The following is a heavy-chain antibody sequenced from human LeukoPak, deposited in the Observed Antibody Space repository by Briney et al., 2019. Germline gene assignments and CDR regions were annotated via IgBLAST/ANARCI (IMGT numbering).Heavy chain of an antibody. V-gene: IGHV3-64*01. CDR3: ARESTSAANDY. J-gene: IGHJ4*02. D-gene: IGHD2-2*01. CDR1: GFTFSSYG. CDR2: ISSNGGST. Sequence: SGGSLRLSCAASGFTFSSYGMHWVRQAPGKGLEYVSAISSNGGSTYYANSVKGRFTISRDNSKNTLYLQMGSLRAEDMAVYYCARESTSAANDYWGQGTLVTVSS.